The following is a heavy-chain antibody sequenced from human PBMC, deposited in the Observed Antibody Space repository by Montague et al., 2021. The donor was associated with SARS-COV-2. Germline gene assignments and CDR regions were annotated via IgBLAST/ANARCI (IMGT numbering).Heavy chain of an antibody. CDR1: GDSVSSNSAT. CDR2: TYYRSRWPN. Sequence: CAISGDSVSSNSATWHWIRQSPSRAPEWLGRTYYRSRWPNDYAVSVSSRIIINPDTSTNQFSLQLSSVTPEDTAVYFCARERWGVGVAFDYWGQGTLVTVSS. D-gene: IGHD3-10*01. V-gene: IGHV6-1*01. CDR3: ARERWGVGVAFDY. J-gene: IGHJ4*02.